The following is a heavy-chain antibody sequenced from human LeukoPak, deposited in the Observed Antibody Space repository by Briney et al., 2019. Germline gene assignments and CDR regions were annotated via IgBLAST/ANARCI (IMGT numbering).Heavy chain of an antibody. CDR1: GFTFSGYS. CDR2: ISGSSDTI. Sequence: PGGSLRLSCAASGFTFSGYSMNWVRQAPGKGLEFVSFISGSSDTIYYADSVKGRFTISRDNVKKSLYLQMNSLRDEDTAVYYCAKDRGGLGGYSYGYTPTFDYWGQGTLVTVSS. J-gene: IGHJ4*02. D-gene: IGHD5-18*01. V-gene: IGHV3-48*02. CDR3: AKDRGGLGGYSYGYTPTFDY.